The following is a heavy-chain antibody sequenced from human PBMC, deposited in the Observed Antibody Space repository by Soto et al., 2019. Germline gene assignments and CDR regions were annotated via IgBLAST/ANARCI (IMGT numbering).Heavy chain of an antibody. CDR2: INHSGST. D-gene: IGHD3-10*01. V-gene: IGHV4-34*01. J-gene: IGHJ4*02. Sequence: QVQLQQWGAGLLKPSETLSLTCAVYGGSFSGYYWSWIRQPPGKGLEWIGEINHSGSTNYNPSLQSRLTISVDTSKNQFSLKLSSVTAADTAVYYCARSRPYYYGSGSLGKTYYFDYWGQGTLVTVSS. CDR3: ARSRPYYYGSGSLGKTYYFDY. CDR1: GGSFSGYY.